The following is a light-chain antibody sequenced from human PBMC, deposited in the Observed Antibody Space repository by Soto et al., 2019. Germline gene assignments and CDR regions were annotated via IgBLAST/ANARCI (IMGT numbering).Light chain of an antibody. CDR3: GSWDSSLSVVL. CDR1: SSNIGNNY. V-gene: IGLV1-51*01. J-gene: IGLJ2*01. CDR2: DNY. Sequence: QSVLTQPPSVSAAPGQKVTISCSGSSSNIGNNYVSWYQQLPGTAPKLLIYDNYKRPSGIPDRFSGSKSGTSATLVITGLQTGDEADYYCGSWDSSLSVVLFGGGTKLTVL.